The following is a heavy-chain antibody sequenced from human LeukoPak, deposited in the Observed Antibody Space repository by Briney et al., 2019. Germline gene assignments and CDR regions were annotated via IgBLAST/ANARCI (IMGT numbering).Heavy chain of an antibody. J-gene: IGHJ4*02. CDR1: GFTFSTYS. V-gene: IGHV3-48*02. CDR3: ARDRGYFSY. CDR2: ISSSSNTI. D-gene: IGHD2-15*01. Sequence: VQPGGSLRLSCAASGFTFSTYSMNWVRQAPGKGLEWVSYISSSSNTIYYADSVKGRFTISRDNAKNSVYLQMSSLRDEDTAVYYCARDRGYFSYWGQGTLVTVSS.